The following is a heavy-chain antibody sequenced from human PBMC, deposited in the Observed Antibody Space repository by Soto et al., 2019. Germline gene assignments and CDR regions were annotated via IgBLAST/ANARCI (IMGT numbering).Heavy chain of an antibody. J-gene: IGHJ6*03. CDR3: AREGRCSGGSCYYYYYMDV. CDR2: IIPIFGTA. Sequence: SVKVSCXASGGTFSSYAISWVRQAPGQGLEWMGGIIPIFGTANYAQKFQGRVTITADESTSTAYMELSSLRSEDTAVYYCAREGRCSGGSCYYYYYMDVWGKGTTVTVSS. V-gene: IGHV1-69*13. D-gene: IGHD2-15*01. CDR1: GGTFSSYA.